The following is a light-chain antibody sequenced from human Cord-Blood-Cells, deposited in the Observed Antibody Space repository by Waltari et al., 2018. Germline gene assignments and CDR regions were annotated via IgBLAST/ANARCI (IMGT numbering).Light chain of an antibody. J-gene: IGKJ2*03. CDR2: DAS. V-gene: IGKV3-11*01. CDR3: QQRSNWPPLYS. Sequence: EILLTQSPATLSLSPGARSTLSCRASQSVSSYLALYQQKPCQAPRLLIYDASNRATGIPARFSGSGSGTDFTLTISSLEPEDFAVYYCQQRSNWPPLYSFGQGTKLEIK. CDR1: QSVSSY.